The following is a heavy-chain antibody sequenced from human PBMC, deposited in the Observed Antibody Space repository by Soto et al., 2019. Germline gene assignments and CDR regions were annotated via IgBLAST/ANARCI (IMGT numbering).Heavy chain of an antibody. J-gene: IGHJ4*02. CDR3: ARDLAYIREY. D-gene: IGHD3-10*01. CDR1: GYTFTNYG. Sequence: QVQLVQSGTEVKKPGASVRVSCKASGYTFTNYGISWVRQAPGQGLEWMGWISTAHRDTGYAQKFQGRVTMTTDTSTNTAYLEVRNLRSDDTAVYYCARDLAYIREYWGQGTLVTVSS. V-gene: IGHV1-18*04. CDR2: ISTAHRDT.